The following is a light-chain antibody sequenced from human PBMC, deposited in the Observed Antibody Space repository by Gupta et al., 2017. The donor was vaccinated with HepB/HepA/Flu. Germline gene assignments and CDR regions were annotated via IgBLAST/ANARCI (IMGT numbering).Light chain of an antibody. Sequence: IVMTQSPDSLAVSLGERATINCKSSQSVLYSSNNKNYLAWYQQKPGQPPKLLIYWASTRESGVPDRFSGSGSGTDFTLTISSLQAEDVAVYYCQQYYSTRSSFGQGTKLEIK. CDR2: WAS. CDR1: QSVLYSSNNKNY. CDR3: QQYYSTRSS. J-gene: IGKJ2*04. V-gene: IGKV4-1*01.